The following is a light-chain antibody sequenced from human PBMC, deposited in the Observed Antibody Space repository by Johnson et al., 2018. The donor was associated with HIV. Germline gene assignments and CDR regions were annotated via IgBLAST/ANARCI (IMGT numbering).Light chain of an antibody. CDR3: GTWNNSLTSPYV. CDR2: DNN. CDR1: RSNTGRNY. J-gene: IGLJ1*01. Sequence: QSVLTHPPSVSAAPGQKVTIYCSGSRSNTGRNYASWYQQLPGTAPKLLIYDNNKRPSGVPDRFSGSKSGTSATLGITGLHTGDEANYDCGTWNNSLTSPYVFGTGTKVTVL. V-gene: IGLV1-51*01.